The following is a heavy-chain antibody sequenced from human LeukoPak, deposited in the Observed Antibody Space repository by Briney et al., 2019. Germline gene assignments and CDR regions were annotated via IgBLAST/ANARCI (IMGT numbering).Heavy chain of an antibody. Sequence: RSGGSLRLSCAASGFTFSSYAMHWVRQAPGKGLEWVAVISYDGSNKYYADSVKGRFTISRDNSKNTLYLQMNSLRAEDTAVYYCARAMIVVVIPPPGFDYWGQGTLVTVSS. CDR2: ISYDGSNK. CDR1: GFTFSSYA. V-gene: IGHV3-30-3*01. D-gene: IGHD3-22*01. CDR3: ARAMIVVVIPPPGFDY. J-gene: IGHJ4*02.